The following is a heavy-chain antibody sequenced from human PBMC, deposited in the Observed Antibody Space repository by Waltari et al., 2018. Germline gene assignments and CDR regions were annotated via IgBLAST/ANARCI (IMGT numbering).Heavy chain of an antibody. V-gene: IGHV4-34*01. D-gene: IGHD2-2*01. CDR3: ARQVPAAAWVSGNRGWFDP. Sequence: QVQLQQWGAGLLKPSETLSLTCAVYGGSFSGYYWSWLRQPPGKGLEWIGEIKHSGSTNYNPSLKSRVTISVDTSKNQFSLKLSSVTAADTAVYYCARQVPAAAWVSGNRGWFDPWGQGTLVTVSS. J-gene: IGHJ5*02. CDR2: IKHSGST. CDR1: GGSFSGYY.